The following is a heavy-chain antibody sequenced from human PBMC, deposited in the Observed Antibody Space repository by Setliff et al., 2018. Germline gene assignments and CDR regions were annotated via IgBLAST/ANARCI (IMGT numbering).Heavy chain of an antibody. J-gene: IGHJ4*02. D-gene: IGHD1-26*01. CDR1: GLTFSSDA. CDR2: ISSDGTSV. Sequence: GSLRLSCAASGLTFSSDATTWVRQTPGKGLEWVSAISSDGTSVYYVGSVRGRFTISRDNSQNTLYLQMTSLRAEDTAVYFCAKVQESIVGALEYWGQGALVTVSS. CDR3: AKVQESIVGALEY. V-gene: IGHV3-23*01.